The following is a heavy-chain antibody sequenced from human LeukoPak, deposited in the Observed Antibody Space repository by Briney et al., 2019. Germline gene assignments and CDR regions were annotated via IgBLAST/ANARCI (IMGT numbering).Heavy chain of an antibody. D-gene: IGHD3-22*01. CDR3: LYYYDSSGYYLFGY. CDR1: GYTFTGYY. V-gene: IGHV1-2*02. Sequence: ASVKVSCKASGYTFTGYYMHWVRQAPGQGLEWMGWINPNSGGTNYAQKFQGRVTMTRDTSISTAYMELSRLRSDDTAVYYCLYYYDSSGYYLFGYWGQGTLVTVSS. J-gene: IGHJ4*02. CDR2: INPNSGGT.